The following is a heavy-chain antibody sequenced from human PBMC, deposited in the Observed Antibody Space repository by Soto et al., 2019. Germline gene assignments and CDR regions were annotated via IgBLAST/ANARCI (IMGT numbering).Heavy chain of an antibody. CDR3: ARELMTTVTSSYYYGMDV. Sequence: SVKVSCKASGGTFSSYAISWVRQAPGQGLEWMGGIIPIFGTANYAQKFQGRVTITADESTSTAYMELSSLRSEDTAVYYCARELMTTVTSSYYYGMDVWGQGTTVTVSS. CDR2: IIPIFGTA. V-gene: IGHV1-69*13. D-gene: IGHD4-4*01. J-gene: IGHJ6*02. CDR1: GGTFSSYA.